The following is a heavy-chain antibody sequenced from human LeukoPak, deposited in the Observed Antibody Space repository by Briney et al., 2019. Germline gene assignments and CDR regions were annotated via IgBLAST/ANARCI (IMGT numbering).Heavy chain of an antibody. J-gene: IGHJ4*02. Sequence: ASVKVSCKASGYTFTSYDINRVRQATGQGLGWMGWMNPNSGNTGYAQKFQGRVTITADESTSTAYMELSSLRSEDTAVYYCAREMYCSSTSCPYVDYSGQGTQVTVSS. CDR2: MNPNSGNT. V-gene: IGHV1-8*01. CDR3: AREMYCSSTSCPYVDY. CDR1: GYTFTSYD. D-gene: IGHD2-2*01.